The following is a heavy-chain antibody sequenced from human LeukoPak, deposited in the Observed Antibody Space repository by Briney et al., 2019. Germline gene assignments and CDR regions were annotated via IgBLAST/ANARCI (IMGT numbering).Heavy chain of an antibody. J-gene: IGHJ6*03. Sequence: GGSLRLSCAASGFTFSSYAMSWVRQAPGKGLEWVSTISGSGGSTYYADSVKGRFTISRDNSKSTLYLQMNSLRAEDTAVYYCANPFSTPRSNYYIDVWGKGTTVTVSS. CDR3: ANPFSTPRSNYYIDV. D-gene: IGHD2-2*01. V-gene: IGHV3-23*01. CDR2: ISGSGGST. CDR1: GFTFSSYA.